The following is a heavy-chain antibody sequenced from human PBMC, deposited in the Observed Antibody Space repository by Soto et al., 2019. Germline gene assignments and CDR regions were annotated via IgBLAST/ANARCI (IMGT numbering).Heavy chain of an antibody. CDR2: MNPNSGNT. CDR1: GYTFTSYD. Sequence: EASVKVSCKASGYTFTSYDINWVRQATGQGLEWMGWMNPNSGNTGYAQKFQGRVTMTRNTSISTAYMELSSLRSEDTAVYYCARGEQYSSSWYNYYYYYMDVWGKGTTVTVSS. D-gene: IGHD6-13*01. J-gene: IGHJ6*03. V-gene: IGHV1-8*01. CDR3: ARGEQYSSSWYNYYYYYMDV.